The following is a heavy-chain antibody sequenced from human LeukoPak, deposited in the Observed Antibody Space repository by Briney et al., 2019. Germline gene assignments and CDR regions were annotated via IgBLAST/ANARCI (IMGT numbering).Heavy chain of an antibody. Sequence: PSETLSLTCTVSGGSISSYYWSWIRQPPGKGLEWIAYISNIGSINYNPSLKSRVTISLDTSKNQFSLKLSSVTAADTAVYYCAGHHPRNTVDFWGQGTLVTVSS. CDR2: ISNIGSI. D-gene: IGHD2/OR15-2a*01. CDR1: GGSISSYY. J-gene: IGHJ4*02. CDR3: AGHHPRNTVDF. V-gene: IGHV4-59*08.